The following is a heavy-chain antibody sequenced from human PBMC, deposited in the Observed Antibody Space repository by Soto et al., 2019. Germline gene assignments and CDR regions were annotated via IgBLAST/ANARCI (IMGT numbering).Heavy chain of an antibody. CDR1: GFTFSSYW. V-gene: IGHV3-74*03. CDR3: VRDDVGVGIDY. J-gene: IGHJ4*02. Sequence: EVQLVESGGGLVQPGGSLRLSCAASGFTFSSYWMHWVRQVPGKGLVWVSYIDSDGNSTTYADSVKGRFTISRDNAKNTVYLQMNSLRAEDTAVYYCVRDDVGVGIDYWGLGTLVTVSS. CDR2: IDSDGNST. D-gene: IGHD1-26*01.